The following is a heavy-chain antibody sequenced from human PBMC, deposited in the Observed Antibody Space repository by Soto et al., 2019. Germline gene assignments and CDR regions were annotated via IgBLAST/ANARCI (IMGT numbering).Heavy chain of an antibody. D-gene: IGHD2-21*02. CDR3: ARRGVVVTTIWAFDI. CDR2: IYPGDSDT. V-gene: IGHV5-51*01. Sequence: GESLKISCKGSGYSFTSYWIGWVRQMPGKGLEWLGIIYPGDSDTRYSPSFQGQVTISADKSISTAYLQWSSLKASDTAMYYCARRGVVVTTIWAFDIWGQGTMVTVSS. CDR1: GYSFTSYW. J-gene: IGHJ3*02.